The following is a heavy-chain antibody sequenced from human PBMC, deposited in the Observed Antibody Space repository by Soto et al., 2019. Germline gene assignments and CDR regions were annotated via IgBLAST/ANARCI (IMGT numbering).Heavy chain of an antibody. V-gene: IGHV1-69*13. CDR1: GGTFSIYA. D-gene: IGHD3-3*01. Sequence: ASVKVSCKASGGTFSIYAISWVRQAPGQGLEWMGGIIPIFGTANYAQKFQGRVTITADESTSTAYMELSSLRSEDTAVYYCAKPTYYDPPYYYYGMDVWGQGTTVTVSS. J-gene: IGHJ6*02. CDR2: IIPIFGTA. CDR3: AKPTYYDPPYYYYGMDV.